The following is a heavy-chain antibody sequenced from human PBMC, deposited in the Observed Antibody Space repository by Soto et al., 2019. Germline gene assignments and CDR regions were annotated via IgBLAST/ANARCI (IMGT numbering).Heavy chain of an antibody. D-gene: IGHD3-22*01. V-gene: IGHV4-4*07. CDR1: GGSIKNYY. J-gene: IGHJ5*02. CDR2: IYSTGST. CDR3: ARDEYYDSNNWFDT. Sequence: QVQLQESGPRLVKPSETLSLSCTVSGGSIKNYYWSWIRQPAGKGLEWIGRIYSTGSTNYNASLKSRVTMSVDTSHNQFSLRLRSVTAADTAVYYCARDEYYDSNNWFDTWGQGTLVTVSS.